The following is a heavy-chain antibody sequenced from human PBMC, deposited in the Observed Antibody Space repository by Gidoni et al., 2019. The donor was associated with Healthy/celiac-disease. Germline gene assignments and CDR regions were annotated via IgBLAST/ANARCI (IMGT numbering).Heavy chain of an antibody. Sequence: QLQLQESGPGLVKPSETLSLTCTVSGGSISSSSYYWGWIRQPQGKGLEWIGSIYYSGSTYYNPSLKSRVTISVDTSKNQFSLKLSSVTAADTAVYYCASSYSSGWYQHYWGQGTLVTVTS. CDR3: ASSYSSGWYQHY. V-gene: IGHV4-39*01. J-gene: IGHJ4*02. CDR1: GGSISSSSYY. CDR2: IYYSGST. D-gene: IGHD6-19*01.